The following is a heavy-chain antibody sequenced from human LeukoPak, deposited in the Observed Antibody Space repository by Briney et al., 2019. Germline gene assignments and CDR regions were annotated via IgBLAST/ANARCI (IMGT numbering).Heavy chain of an antibody. D-gene: IGHD6-13*01. CDR3: ARGPSELPIAAAGSYFDY. CDR2: ISSSSSYI. CDR1: GFTFSSYS. J-gene: IGHJ4*02. V-gene: IGHV3-21*01. Sequence: GGSLRLSCAASGFTFSSYSMNWVRQAPGKGLERVSSISSSSSYIYYADSVKGRFTISRDNAKNSLYLQMNSLRAEDTAVYYCARGPSELPIAAAGSYFDYWGQGTLVTVSS.